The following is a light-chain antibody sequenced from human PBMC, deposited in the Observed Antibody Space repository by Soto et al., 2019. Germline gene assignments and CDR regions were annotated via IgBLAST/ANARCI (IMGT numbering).Light chain of an antibody. CDR1: QSVSSSY. CDR2: GAS. CDR3: QQYGSSPWT. Sequence: EIVLTQSPGTLSLSPGERATLSCRASQSVSSSYLAWYQQKPGQAPRLLIYGASSRATGIPARFSGSGSGTDFTLTISSLEPEDFAVYYCQQYGSSPWTFGKGPKVDIK. V-gene: IGKV3-20*01. J-gene: IGKJ1*01.